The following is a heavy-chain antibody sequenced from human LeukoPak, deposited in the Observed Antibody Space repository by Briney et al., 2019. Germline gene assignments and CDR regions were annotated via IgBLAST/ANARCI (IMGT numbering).Heavy chain of an antibody. CDR3: TRREDCGGDCPYYFDY. V-gene: IGHV3-23*01. Sequence: GGSPRLSCGASGFTFKNYGMNWVRQAPGKGLEWVSTINTSGGRTYYADSVKGRFTISRDNSKNTLYLQMNSLRAEDTAVYYCTRREDCGGDCPYYFDYWGQGTLVTVSS. CDR1: GFTFKNYG. D-gene: IGHD2-21*02. CDR2: INTSGGRT. J-gene: IGHJ4*02.